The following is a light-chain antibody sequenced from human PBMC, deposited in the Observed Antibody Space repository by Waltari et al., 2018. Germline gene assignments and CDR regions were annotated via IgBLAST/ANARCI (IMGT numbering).Light chain of an antibody. CDR2: GSY. V-gene: IGLV1-40*01. J-gene: IGLJ1*01. CDR3: QSYDTSLSVYV. Sequence: QSVLTQPPSVSGAPGQRVTISCTGSSSNIGAGFDVHWYQQLPGTAPKLLIYGSYGRPAGVPDRFSGSKSGTSASLAITGLQAEDEADYYCQSYDTSLSVYVFGTGTKVTAL. CDR1: SSNIGAGFD.